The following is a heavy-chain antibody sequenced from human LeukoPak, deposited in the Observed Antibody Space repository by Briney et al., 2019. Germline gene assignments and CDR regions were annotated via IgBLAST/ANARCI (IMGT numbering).Heavy chain of an antibody. CDR2: INNDGSLA. D-gene: IGHD6-19*01. V-gene: IGHV3-74*01. CDR1: GFTFSSYW. J-gene: IGHJ4*02. CDR3: ARPGIALAGDY. Sequence: PGGSLRLSCAASGFTFSSYWMHWVRQTPGKGLVWVSRINNDGSLANYADSVKGRFTTSRDNAKNTLYLQMNSLRAEDTAVYYCARPGIALAGDYWGQGALVTVSS.